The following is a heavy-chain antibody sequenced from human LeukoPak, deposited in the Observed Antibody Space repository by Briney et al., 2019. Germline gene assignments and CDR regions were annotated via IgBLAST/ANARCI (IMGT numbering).Heavy chain of an antibody. CDR1: GGSISCGSYY. V-gene: IGHV4-61*02. J-gene: IGHJ6*03. D-gene: IGHD6-19*01. Sequence: PSETLSLTCTVSGGSISCGSYYWSWIRQPAWKGLEWIGRIYTSGSTNYNPSLKSRVTISVDTSKNQFSLKLSSVTAADTAVYYCASEVIAVAAALGFDYYYYMDVWGKGTTVTVSS. CDR3: ASEVIAVAAALGFDYYYYMDV. CDR2: IYTSGST.